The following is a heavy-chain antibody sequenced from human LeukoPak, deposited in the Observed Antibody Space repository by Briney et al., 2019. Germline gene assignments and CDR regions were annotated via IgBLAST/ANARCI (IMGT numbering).Heavy chain of an antibody. V-gene: IGHV3-15*01. D-gene: IGHD6-19*01. CDR2: IRSKAEGGAS. CDR3: TTGPLIAVRPGRTDY. J-gene: IGHJ4*02. Sequence: GGSLRLSCAAPGFSLPSAYMTWVRQAPGKGLEWVGRIRSKAEGGASDYAAPVKGRFTISRDDSTNTLYLQMNSLKTEDAAVYYCTTGPLIAVRPGRTDYWGQGTLVTVSS. CDR1: GFSLPSAY.